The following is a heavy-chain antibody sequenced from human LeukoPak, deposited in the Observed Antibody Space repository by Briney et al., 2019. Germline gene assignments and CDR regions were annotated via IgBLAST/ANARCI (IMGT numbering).Heavy chain of an antibody. D-gene: IGHD3-10*01. CDR3: ARTSLVREIPLDN. V-gene: IGHV1-2*02. Sequence: ASVKVSCKASGYTFTAYYLHWVRQAPGQGLEWMAWIDSNTGDTNCAQKFKGRVTVTRDTSISTVYTELSSLTSDDTALYYCARTSLVREIPLDNWGLGTLVTVSS. CDR1: GYTFTAYY. CDR2: IDSNTGDT. J-gene: IGHJ4*02.